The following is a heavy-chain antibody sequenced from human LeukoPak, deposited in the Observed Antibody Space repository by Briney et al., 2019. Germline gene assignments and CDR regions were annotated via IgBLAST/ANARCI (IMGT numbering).Heavy chain of an antibody. CDR2: IYTSGST. CDR3: GSGDYYHFDY. V-gene: IGHV4-61*02. Sequence: PSQTLSLTCTVSGGSISSGSYYWSWIRQPAGKGLEWIGRIYTSGSTNYNPSLKSRVTISVDTSKNQFSLKLSSVTAADTAVYYCGSGDYYHFDYWGQGTLVTVSS. CDR1: GGSISSGSYY. J-gene: IGHJ4*02. D-gene: IGHD3-10*01.